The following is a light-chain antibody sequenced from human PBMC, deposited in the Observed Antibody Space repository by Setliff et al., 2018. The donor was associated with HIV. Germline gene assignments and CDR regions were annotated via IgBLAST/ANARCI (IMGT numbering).Light chain of an antibody. Sequence: QSVLTQPASVSGSPGQSITISCTGASSDVGYYNFVSWYQHHPGKAPKLIISEVSNRPSGVSNRFSGSKSGYTASLTISGLQAEDEADYYCSSYTSSSTYVFGTGTKAPS. J-gene: IGLJ1*01. CDR3: SSYTSSSTYV. CDR1: SSDVGYYNF. V-gene: IGLV2-14*01. CDR2: EVS.